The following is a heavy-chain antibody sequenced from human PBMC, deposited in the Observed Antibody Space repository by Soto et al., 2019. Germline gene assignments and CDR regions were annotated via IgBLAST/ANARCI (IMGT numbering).Heavy chain of an antibody. J-gene: IGHJ4*02. V-gene: IGHV1-18*01. CDR3: ARDFFSSSWSLDY. D-gene: IGHD6-13*01. Sequence: VQLLESGGGLVQPGGSLRLSCAASGFTFSSYGISWVRQAPGQGLEWMGWISAYNGNTNYAQKLQGRVTMTTDTSTSTAYMELRSLRSDDTAVYYCARDFFSSSWSLDYWGQGTLVTVSS. CDR1: GFTFSSYG. CDR2: ISAYNGNT.